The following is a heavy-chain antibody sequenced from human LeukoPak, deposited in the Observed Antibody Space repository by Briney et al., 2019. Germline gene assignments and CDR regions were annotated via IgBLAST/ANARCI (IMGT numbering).Heavy chain of an antibody. CDR3: ARGPSHYDFWSGYYYYYYYGMDV. Sequence: GGSLRLSCAASGFTFSSYAMHWVRQAPGKGLEWVAVISYDGSNKYYADSVKGRFTISRDNSKNTLYLQMNSLRAEDTAVYYCARGPSHYDFWSGYYYYYYYGMDVWGRGTTVTVSS. J-gene: IGHJ6*02. CDR2: ISYDGSNK. V-gene: IGHV3-30-3*01. CDR1: GFTFSSYA. D-gene: IGHD3-3*01.